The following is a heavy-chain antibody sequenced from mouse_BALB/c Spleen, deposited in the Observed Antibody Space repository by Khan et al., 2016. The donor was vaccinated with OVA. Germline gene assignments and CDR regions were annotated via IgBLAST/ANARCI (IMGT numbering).Heavy chain of an antibody. V-gene: IGHV2-9*02. CDR3: ARDTTVESYWYFDV. Sequence: QVQLKQSGPGLVAPSQSLSITCTVSGFSLTSYGVHWVRQPPGKGLEWLGVIWAGGSTNYNSALLSRLSIIKDNSKSHVFLKMNSLQTDDTAMYYCARDTTVESYWYFDVWGAGTTVTVSS. CDR2: IWAGGST. D-gene: IGHD1-1*01. J-gene: IGHJ1*01. CDR1: GFSLTSYG.